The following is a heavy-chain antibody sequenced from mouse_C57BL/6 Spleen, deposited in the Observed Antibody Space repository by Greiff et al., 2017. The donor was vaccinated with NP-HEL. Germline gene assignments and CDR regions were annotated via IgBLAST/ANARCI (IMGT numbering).Heavy chain of an antibody. J-gene: IGHJ2*01. CDR3: ARYRSSPGFGY. CDR2: IYPRSGNT. D-gene: IGHD1-1*01. V-gene: IGHV1-81*01. CDR1: GYTFTSYG. Sequence: VKLMESGAELARPGASVKLSCKASGYTFTSYGISWVKQRTGQGLEWIGEIYPRSGNTYYNEKFKGKATLTADKSSSTAYMELRSLTSEDSAVYFCARYRSSPGFGYWGQGTTLTVSS.